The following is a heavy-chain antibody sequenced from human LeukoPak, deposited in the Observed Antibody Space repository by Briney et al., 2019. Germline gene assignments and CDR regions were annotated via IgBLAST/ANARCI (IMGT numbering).Heavy chain of an antibody. CDR3: ARGGRYSGSYYDYYYMDV. V-gene: IGHV3-30*09. D-gene: IGHD1-26*01. Sequence: GGSLRLSCAASGFTFSTYNMHWVRQAPGKGLEWVAIISYDGSKNYYADSVKGRFAISRDNSRNTLYLQMSSLRAEDTAVYYCARGGRYSGSYYDYYYMDVWGKGTTVTVSS. J-gene: IGHJ6*03. CDR1: GFTFSTYN. CDR2: ISYDGSKN.